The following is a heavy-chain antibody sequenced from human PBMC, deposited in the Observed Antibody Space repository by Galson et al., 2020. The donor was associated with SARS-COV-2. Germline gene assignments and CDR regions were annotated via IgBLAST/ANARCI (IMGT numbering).Heavy chain of an antibody. CDR2: LDAGNGNS. CDR3: ARGDSVVPAGRGITLYLYGDFDY. Sequence: GESLKISCKASGYIFSNYGIHWVRQAPGQRLEWMGWLDAGNGNSKYSEKFKGRVILTRDTSASTAYMDLSSLTSEDMAVYYCARGDSVVPAGRGITLYLYGDFDYWGQGTLVTVSS. D-gene: IGHD2-2*01. J-gene: IGHJ4*02. V-gene: IGHV1-3*01. CDR1: GYIFSNYG.